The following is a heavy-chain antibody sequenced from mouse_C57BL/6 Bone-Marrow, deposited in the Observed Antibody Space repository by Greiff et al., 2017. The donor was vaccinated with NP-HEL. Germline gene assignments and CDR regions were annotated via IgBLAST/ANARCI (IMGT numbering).Heavy chain of an antibody. CDR1: GFTFSSYA. V-gene: IGHV5-4*01. CDR3: ARDGITTVVSRRYYFDY. D-gene: IGHD1-1*01. CDR2: ISDGGSYT. Sequence: EVNVVESGGGLVKPGGSLKLSCAVSGFTFSSYAMSWVRQTPEKRLEWVATISDGGSYTYYPDNVKGRFTISRDNAKNKLYLQMSHLKSEDTAMYYCARDGITTVVSRRYYFDYWGQGTTLTVST. J-gene: IGHJ2*01.